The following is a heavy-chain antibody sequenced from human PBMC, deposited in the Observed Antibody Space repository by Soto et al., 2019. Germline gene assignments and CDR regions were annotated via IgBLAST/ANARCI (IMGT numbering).Heavy chain of an antibody. CDR2: IIPIFGTA. Sequence: SVKVSCKASGGTFSSYAISWVRQAPGQGLEWMGGIIPIFGTANYAQKFQGRVTITADESTSTAYMELSSLRSEDTAMYYCARESSGYCGGDCYPTNAFDVWGQGTMVTVSS. CDR1: GGTFSSYA. J-gene: IGHJ3*01. CDR3: ARESSGYCGGDCYPTNAFDV. D-gene: IGHD2-21*02. V-gene: IGHV1-69*13.